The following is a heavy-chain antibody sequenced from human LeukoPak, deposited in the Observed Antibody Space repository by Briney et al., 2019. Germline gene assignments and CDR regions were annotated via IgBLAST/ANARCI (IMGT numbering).Heavy chain of an antibody. V-gene: IGHV3-64D*09. D-gene: IGHD7-27*01. J-gene: IGHJ4*02. Sequence: GSLRPSCSASGFALSSYSMHWVRQAPGKGLEYVSTSGGATYYADSVKGRFTISRDNAKNTLYLQMSSLRAEDTAVYYCIKDRTGTYSFDYWGQGTLVTVSS. CDR1: GFALSSYS. CDR2: SGGAT. CDR3: IKDRTGTYSFDY.